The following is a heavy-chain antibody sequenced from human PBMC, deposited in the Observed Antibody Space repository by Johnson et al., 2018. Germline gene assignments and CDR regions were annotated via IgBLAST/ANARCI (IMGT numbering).Heavy chain of an antibody. CDR3: AKPYCSSTSCHSEYYYYYYMDV. Sequence: QVQLVQSGGGVVQPGRSLRLSCAASGFTFSSYAMHWVRQAPGKGLEWVAVISYDGSNKYYADSVKGRFTISRDNSKNTLYLQMNSLRAEDTAVYYCAKPYCSSTSCHSEYYYYYYMDVWGKGTTVTVSS. D-gene: IGHD2-2*01. CDR1: GFTFSSYA. V-gene: IGHV3-30-3*02. CDR2: ISYDGSNK. J-gene: IGHJ6*03.